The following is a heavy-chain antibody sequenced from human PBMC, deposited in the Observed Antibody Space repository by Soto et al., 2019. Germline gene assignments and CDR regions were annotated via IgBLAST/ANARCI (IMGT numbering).Heavy chain of an antibody. Sequence: GASVKVSCKASGYTFTGYYMHWVRQAPGQGLEWMGWINPNSGGTNYAQKFQGWVTMTRDTSISTAYMELSRLRSDDTAVYYCARDLKKQWLMTYYYYGMDVWGQGTTVTVSS. CDR1: GYTFTGYY. CDR3: ARDLKKQWLMTYYYYGMDV. V-gene: IGHV1-2*04. D-gene: IGHD6-19*01. CDR2: INPNSGGT. J-gene: IGHJ6*02.